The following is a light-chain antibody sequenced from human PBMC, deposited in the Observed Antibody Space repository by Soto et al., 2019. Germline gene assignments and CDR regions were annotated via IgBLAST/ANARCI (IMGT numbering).Light chain of an antibody. Sequence: DIQMTQSPYSLSASVGDRVTITCRASQSISSYLNWYQQKPGKAPKLLIYAASSLQSGVPSRFSGSGSGTDFTLTISSLQPEDFATYYCQQSYRTPLFTFGPGTKVDIK. J-gene: IGKJ3*01. CDR1: QSISSY. V-gene: IGKV1-39*01. CDR3: QQSYRTPLFT. CDR2: AAS.